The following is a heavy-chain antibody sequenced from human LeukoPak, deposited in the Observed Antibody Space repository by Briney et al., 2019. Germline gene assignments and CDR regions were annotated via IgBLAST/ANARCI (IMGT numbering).Heavy chain of an antibody. D-gene: IGHD6-13*01. CDR1: GGSVSGYY. J-gene: IGHJ3*02. CDR2: ISQRGRT. CDR3: AGNTLTYYGYSSSWYAALDI. Sequence: SDTLSLTCAVYGGSVSGYYWHWIRHPPGKGSEWSVYISQRGRTNYNPSLESPVTPSVDTSKKQSSLTQSCVLAAPTAVYYWAGNTLTYYGYSSSWYAALDIWGQGTMVTVSS. V-gene: IGHV4-34*01.